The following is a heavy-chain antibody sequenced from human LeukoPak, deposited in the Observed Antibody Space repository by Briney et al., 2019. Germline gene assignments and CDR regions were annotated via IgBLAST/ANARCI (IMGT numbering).Heavy chain of an antibody. CDR1: GGSFSGYY. Sequence: PSETLSLTCAVYGGSFSGYYWSWIRQPPGKGLEWIGEINHSGSTNYNPSLKSRVTISVDTSKNQFSLKLSSVTAADTAVYYCARALTYYYDSSGYPLDYWGQGTLVTVSS. V-gene: IGHV4-34*01. CDR3: ARALTYYYDSSGYPLDY. J-gene: IGHJ4*02. D-gene: IGHD3-22*01. CDR2: INHSGST.